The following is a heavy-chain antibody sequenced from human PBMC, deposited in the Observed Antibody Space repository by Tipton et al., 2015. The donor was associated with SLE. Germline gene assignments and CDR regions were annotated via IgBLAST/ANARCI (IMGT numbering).Heavy chain of an antibody. CDR3: TRGGYYYDSSGYSDYFQH. D-gene: IGHD3-22*01. J-gene: IGHJ1*01. V-gene: IGHV4-38-2*02. CDR1: GYSISSGFY. Sequence: TLSLTCIVSGYSISSGFYWGWIRQTPEKGLEWIATISHSGSTYYNPSLKSRVTISADTSRNQFSLRLTSVTAADTAVYYCTRGGYYYDSSGYSDYFQHWGQGTLVTVSS. CDR2: ISHSGST.